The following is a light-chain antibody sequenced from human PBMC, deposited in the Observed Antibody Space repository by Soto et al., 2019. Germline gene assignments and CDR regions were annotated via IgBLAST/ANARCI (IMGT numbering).Light chain of an antibody. CDR3: QQSYDPPFT. CDR2: EAS. Sequence: DIQMTQSPASLSASVGERVTITCRASQSISTYLNWYQQRPGRAPKLLIYEASSLQSGVPSRFSGSGSGTDFTLTISSLQPEDFATYYCQQSYDPPFTFGPGTKVDIK. J-gene: IGKJ3*01. V-gene: IGKV1-39*01. CDR1: QSISTY.